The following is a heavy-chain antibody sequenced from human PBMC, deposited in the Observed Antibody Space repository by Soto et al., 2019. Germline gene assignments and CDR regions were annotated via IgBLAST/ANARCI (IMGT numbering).Heavy chain of an antibody. D-gene: IGHD5-18*01. V-gene: IGHV1-46*01. CDR3: ATGPGYSYCYGWAPAGYFDD. J-gene: IGHJ4*02. Sequence: GASVKVSCKASGYTFTSYYMHWVRQAPGQGLEWMGIINPSGGSTSYAQKFQGRVTMTEDTSTSTAYMELSSLRSEDTAVYYCATGPGYSYCYGWAPAGYFDDWGQGTLVTVSS. CDR1: GYTFTSYY. CDR2: INPSGGST.